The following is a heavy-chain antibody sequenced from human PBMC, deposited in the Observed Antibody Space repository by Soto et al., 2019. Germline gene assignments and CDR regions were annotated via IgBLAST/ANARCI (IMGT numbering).Heavy chain of an antibody. D-gene: IGHD3-3*01. CDR1: GGSFSGYY. V-gene: IGHV4-34*01. J-gene: IGHJ5*02. CDR3: ARAVSYYDFWSGYYTGWFDP. CDR2: INHSGST. Sequence: LSLTCAVYGGSFSGYYWSWIRQPPGKGLEWIGEINHSGSTNYNPSLKSRVTISVDTSKNQFSLKLSSVTAADTAVYYCARAVSYYDFWSGYYTGWFDPWGQGTLVTVSS.